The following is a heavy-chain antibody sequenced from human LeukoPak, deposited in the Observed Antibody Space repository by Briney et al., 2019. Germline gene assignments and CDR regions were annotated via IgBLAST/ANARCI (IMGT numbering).Heavy chain of an antibody. CDR3: VVCCGGDWPRDFDY. Sequence: PGGSLRLSCAASGFTFSSYWMSWVRQAPGKGLEWVANIKQDGSEKYYVDSVKGRFTISRDNAKNSLYLQMNSLRAEDTAVYYCVVCCGGDWPRDFDYWGQGTLVTVSS. CDR2: IKQDGSEK. V-gene: IGHV3-7*01. D-gene: IGHD2-21*01. J-gene: IGHJ4*02. CDR1: GFTFSSYW.